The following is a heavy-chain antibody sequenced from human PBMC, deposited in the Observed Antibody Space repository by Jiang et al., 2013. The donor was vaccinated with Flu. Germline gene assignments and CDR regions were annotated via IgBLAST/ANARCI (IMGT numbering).Heavy chain of an antibody. V-gene: IGHV3-33*01. D-gene: IGHD3-3*01. CDR2: IWYDGSNK. CDR3: ARDLRVVDFWSGYYFDYGMDV. Sequence: GVVQPGRSLRLSCAASGFTFSSYGMHWVRQAPGKGLGWVAVIWYDGSNKYYADSVKGRFTISRDNSKNTLYLQMNSLRAEDTAVYYCARDLRVVDFWSGYYFDYGMDVWGQGTTVTVSS. CDR1: GFTFSSYG. J-gene: IGHJ6*02.